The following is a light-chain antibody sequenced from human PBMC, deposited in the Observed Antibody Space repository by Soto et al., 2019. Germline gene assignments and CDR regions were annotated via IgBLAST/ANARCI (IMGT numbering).Light chain of an antibody. V-gene: IGLV2-14*01. CDR1: SSDVGGYNY. CDR3: SSYTSSSPVV. CDR2: EVS. Sequence: QSALTQPASVSGSPGQSITISCTGISSDVGGYNYVSWYQQHPGKAPKLMIYEVSNRPSGVSNRFSGSKSGNTASLTISGLQAEDEADYYCSSYTSSSPVVFGGGTKVTVL. J-gene: IGLJ2*01.